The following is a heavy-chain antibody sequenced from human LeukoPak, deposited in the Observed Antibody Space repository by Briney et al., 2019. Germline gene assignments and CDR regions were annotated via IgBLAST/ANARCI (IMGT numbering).Heavy chain of an antibody. CDR2: ISYDGSNK. J-gene: IGHJ6*03. Sequence: PGRSLRLSCAASGFTFSSYAMHWVRQAPGKGLEWVAVISYDGSNKYYADSVKGRFTISRDNSKNTLYLQMTSLRVEDTAVYSCAKTGFQWGDYYYYMDVWGKGTTVTVSS. V-gene: IGHV3-30-3*02. CDR1: GFTFSSYA. CDR3: AKTGFQWGDYYYYMDV. D-gene: IGHD1-14*01.